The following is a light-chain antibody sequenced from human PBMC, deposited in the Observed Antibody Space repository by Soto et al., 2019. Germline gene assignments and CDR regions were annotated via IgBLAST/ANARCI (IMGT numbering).Light chain of an antibody. J-gene: IGLJ1*01. V-gene: IGLV2-14*01. CDR2: EVS. Sequence: QSVLTQPASVSGSPGQSIAISCTGTTSDVGGYNYVSWYQQHPSKVPKLLIHEVSNRPSGVSNRFSGSKSGNTASLTMSWLQAEDEADYYCLSKTCTIGYVFGTGTKVTVL. CDR1: TSDVGGYNY. CDR3: LSKTCTIGYV.